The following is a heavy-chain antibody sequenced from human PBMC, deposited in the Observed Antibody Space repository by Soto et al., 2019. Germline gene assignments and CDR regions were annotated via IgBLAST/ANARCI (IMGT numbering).Heavy chain of an antibody. J-gene: IGHJ4*02. CDR2: ISYDGTNK. D-gene: IGHD7-27*01. CDR1: GFSFSISP. V-gene: IGHV3-30-3*01. Sequence: QVQLVESGGGVVQPRRSLRLSCAASGFSFSISPMHWVRQAPGKGPEWVALISYDGTNKFYADSVKGRFTISRDNSKSTLYLQVDSLSPEDAAVYYCARDPKTSGGQHWAFNYFDSWGQGTLVTVSS. CDR3: ARDPKTSGGQHWAFNYFDS.